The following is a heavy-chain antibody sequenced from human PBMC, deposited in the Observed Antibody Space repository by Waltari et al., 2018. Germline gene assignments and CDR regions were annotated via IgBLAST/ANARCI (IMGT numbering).Heavy chain of an antibody. CDR1: GYSFTSYW. D-gene: IGHD5-12*01. CDR2: IYPGDSDT. J-gene: IGHJ3*02. Sequence: EVQLVQSGAEVKKPGESLKISCKGSGYSFTSYWIGWVRQMPGKGLEWMGIIYPGDSDTRYSPSFQGQVTISADKSISTAYLQWSSLKASDTAMYYCARLRGGWLQLGPNDAFDIWGQGTMVTVSS. V-gene: IGHV5-51*01. CDR3: ARLRGGWLQLGPNDAFDI.